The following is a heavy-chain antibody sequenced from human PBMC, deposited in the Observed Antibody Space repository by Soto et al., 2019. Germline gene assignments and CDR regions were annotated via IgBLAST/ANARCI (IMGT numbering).Heavy chain of an antibody. D-gene: IGHD3-10*01. CDR1: GFTFSSYA. CDR2: IGGGDDDR. J-gene: IGHJ3*02. CDR3: AKDRMSYNSVWDPFDI. V-gene: IGHV3-23*01. Sequence: EVQLLESGGGLVQPGGSLRLSCAASGFTFSSYAMSWVRQAPGKGLEWVSSIGGGDDDRYYADSVTGRSAISRDNSKSMMFLQMNSLRDEDTAVYYCAKDRMSYNSVWDPFDIWGQGTVVTVSS.